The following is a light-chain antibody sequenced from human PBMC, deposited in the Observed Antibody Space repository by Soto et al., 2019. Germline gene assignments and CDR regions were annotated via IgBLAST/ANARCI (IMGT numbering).Light chain of an antibody. CDR2: DAS. CDR1: QSVSSY. J-gene: IGKJ2*01. CDR3: QQRSNWPPYT. Sequence: EIVLTQSPATLSLSPGERATLSCRASQSVSSYLACYQQKPGQAPRLLIYDASNRATGIPARFSGSGSGTDFTLTIGSLEPEDFAVYYCQQRSNWPPYTFGQGTKVAIK. V-gene: IGKV3-11*01.